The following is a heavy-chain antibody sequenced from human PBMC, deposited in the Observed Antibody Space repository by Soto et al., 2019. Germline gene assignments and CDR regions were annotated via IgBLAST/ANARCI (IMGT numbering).Heavy chain of an antibody. CDR3: ARERRVAVAGGNWFDP. J-gene: IGHJ5*02. CDR2: ISAYNGNT. Sequence: QVQLVQSGAEVKKPGASVKVSCKASGYTFTSYGISWVRQAPGQGLEWMGWISAYNGNTNYAQKLQGRVTMTTDTSTSTADMELRSLRSDDTAVYYCARERRVAVAGGNWFDPWGQGTLVTVSS. D-gene: IGHD6-19*01. CDR1: GYTFTSYG. V-gene: IGHV1-18*01.